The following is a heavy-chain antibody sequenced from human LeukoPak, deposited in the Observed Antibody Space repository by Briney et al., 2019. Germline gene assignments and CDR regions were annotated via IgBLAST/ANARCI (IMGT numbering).Heavy chain of an antibody. CDR1: GFTFSSYG. Sequence: GGSLRLSCAASGFTFSSYGMHWVRQAPGKGLEWVAFIRYDGSNKYYADSVKGRFTISRDSSKNTLYLQMNSLRAEDTAVYYCAKAQVDFHSAYMYYFDYWGQGTLVTVSS. CDR2: IRYDGSNK. D-gene: IGHD5-12*01. CDR3: AKAQVDFHSAYMYYFDY. V-gene: IGHV3-30*02. J-gene: IGHJ4*02.